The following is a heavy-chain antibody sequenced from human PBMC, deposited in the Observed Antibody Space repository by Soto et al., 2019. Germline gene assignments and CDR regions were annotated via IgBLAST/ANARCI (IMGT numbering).Heavy chain of an antibody. V-gene: IGHV4-39*01. CDR2: IYYSGST. D-gene: IGHD2-15*01. J-gene: IGHJ4*02. Sequence: SETLSLTCTVSGGSISSSSYYWGWLRQPPGKGLEWIGTIYYSGSTYYNPSLKSRVTISVDTSKNQFSLKLSSVTAADTAVYYCARQIGYCTDSSCYNTNWGQGTLVTVSS. CDR1: GGSISSSSYY. CDR3: ARQIGYCTDSSCYNTN.